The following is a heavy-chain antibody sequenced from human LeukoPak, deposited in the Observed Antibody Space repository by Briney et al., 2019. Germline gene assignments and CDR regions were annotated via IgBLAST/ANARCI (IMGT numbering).Heavy chain of an antibody. CDR3: ARVRCSAGTCSYFDY. CDR2: ISSGGTTT. V-gene: IGHV3-48*02. CDR1: GFTFSTSN. D-gene: IGHD2-15*01. Sequence: GGSLRLSCAASGFTFSTSNMNWVRQAPGKGLEWVSYISSGGTTTYYADSVKGRFTISRDNTKNSLYLQMNSLIDEDTAVYYCARVRCSAGTCSYFDYWGQGTLVTVSS. J-gene: IGHJ4*02.